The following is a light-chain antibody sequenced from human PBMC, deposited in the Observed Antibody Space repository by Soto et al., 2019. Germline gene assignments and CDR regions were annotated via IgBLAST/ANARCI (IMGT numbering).Light chain of an antibody. V-gene: IGKV1-5*03. CDR1: QTISSW. CDR2: KAS. CDR3: KHYNSYSDA. J-gene: IGKJ1*01. Sequence: DIHMTHSPSTLCGPVGERLNITCRASQTISSWLAWYQQKPGKAPKLLIYKASTLKSGVPSRFSGSGSGTEFTLTISSLQTDDFATYYCKHYNSYSDAFGKGTKVDIK.